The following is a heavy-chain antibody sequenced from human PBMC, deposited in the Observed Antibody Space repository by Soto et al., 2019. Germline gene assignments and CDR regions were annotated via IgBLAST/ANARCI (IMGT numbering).Heavy chain of an antibody. J-gene: IGHJ6*02. Sequence: PGGSLRLSCAASGFTFCSYAMKWDRKAPGKGLEWVSGISGSGDSTYYADSVKGRFTISRDNSKNTLFLQMNSLRAEDTAVYYCAKVRENYYFYGMDVWGQGTTVTVSS. CDR2: ISGSGDST. CDR1: GFTFCSYA. CDR3: AKVRENYYFYGMDV. V-gene: IGHV3-23*01.